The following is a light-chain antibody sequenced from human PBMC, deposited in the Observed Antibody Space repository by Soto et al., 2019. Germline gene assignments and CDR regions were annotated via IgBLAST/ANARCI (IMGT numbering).Light chain of an antibody. J-gene: IGLJ1*01. Sequence: QSLLTPPPSSSGSPGQSVTISCTGTKNDIGVYDFVSWYQHHPVKAPRLIIYEVVQRPSGVPDRFSGSKSGNTASLTVSGLQAADEADYFCKSYAGSNTYVFGSGTKVTVL. CDR1: KNDIGVYDF. CDR2: EVV. CDR3: KSYAGSNTYV. V-gene: IGLV2-8*01.